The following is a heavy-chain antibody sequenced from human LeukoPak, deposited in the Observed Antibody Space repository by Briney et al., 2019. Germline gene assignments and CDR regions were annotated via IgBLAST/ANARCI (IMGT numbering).Heavy chain of an antibody. CDR1: GFTFSSYA. CDR3: AREKVILKFDY. Sequence: GGSLRLSCAASGFTFSSYAMHWVRQAPGKGLEWVAVISYDGSNKYYADSVKGRFTISRDNSKNTLYLQMNSLRAEDTAVYYCAREKVILKFDYWGQGTLVTVSS. V-gene: IGHV3-30*04. D-gene: IGHD2-21*01. CDR2: ISYDGSNK. J-gene: IGHJ4*02.